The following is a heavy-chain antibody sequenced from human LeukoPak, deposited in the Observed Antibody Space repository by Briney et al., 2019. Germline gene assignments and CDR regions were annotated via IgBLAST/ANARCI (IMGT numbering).Heavy chain of an antibody. Sequence: GESLKISCKGSGYDFTNYWIGWVRQMPGKGLEWMVIIDPGDSDTRYSPSFQGQVTISVDKSISTAYLQWSSLKASDTAIYYCARLSSSGWYLWFDYWGQGTLVTVSS. CDR2: IDPGDSDT. D-gene: IGHD6-19*01. V-gene: IGHV5-51*01. CDR1: GYDFTNYW. CDR3: ARLSSSGWYLWFDY. J-gene: IGHJ4*02.